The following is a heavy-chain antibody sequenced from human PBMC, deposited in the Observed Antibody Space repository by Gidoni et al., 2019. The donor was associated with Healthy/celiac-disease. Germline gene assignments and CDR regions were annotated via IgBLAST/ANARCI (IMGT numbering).Heavy chain of an antibody. CDR1: GFTFSSYE. V-gene: IGHV3-48*03. D-gene: IGHD2-15*01. CDR3: ARGAPTIVVVVAATPRHAFDI. CDR2: ISSSGSTI. Sequence: EVQLVESGGGLVQPGGSLRLPCAASGFTFSSYEMNWVRQAPGKGLEWGSYISSSGSTIYYADSVKGRFTISRDNAKNSLYLQMNSLRAEDTAVYYCARGAPTIVVVVAATPRHAFDIWGQGTMVTVSS. J-gene: IGHJ3*02.